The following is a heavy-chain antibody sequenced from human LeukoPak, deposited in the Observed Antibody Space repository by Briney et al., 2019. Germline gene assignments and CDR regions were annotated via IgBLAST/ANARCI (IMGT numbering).Heavy chain of an antibody. CDR3: ARDSDYLREYYFYGMDV. CDR2: IIYSGST. D-gene: IGHD4-11*01. V-gene: IGHV4-59*12. CDR1: GGSISSYY. Sequence: SETLSLTCTVSGGSISSYYWSWIRQPPGKGLEWIGSIIYSGSTNYNPSLKSRVTISVDTSKNQFSLKLSSVTAADTAVYYCARDSDYLREYYFYGMDVWGQGTTVTVSS. J-gene: IGHJ6*02.